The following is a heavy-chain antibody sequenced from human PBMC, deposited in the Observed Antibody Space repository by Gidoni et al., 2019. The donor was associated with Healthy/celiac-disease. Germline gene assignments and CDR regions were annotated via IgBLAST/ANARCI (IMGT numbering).Heavy chain of an antibody. V-gene: IGHV1-2*02. J-gene: IGHJ6*02. CDR2: INPNSGGT. CDR3: ARPLHDSSGYFPHYYYYYGMDV. Sequence: QVQLVQSGAEAKKPGASVKVSCKASGYTFTGYYMHGVRQAPGKGLEWMGWINPNSGGTNYAQKFQGRVTMTRDTSISTAYMELSRLRSDDTAVYYCARPLHDSSGYFPHYYYYYGMDVWGQGTTVTVSS. D-gene: IGHD3-22*01. CDR1: GYTFTGYY.